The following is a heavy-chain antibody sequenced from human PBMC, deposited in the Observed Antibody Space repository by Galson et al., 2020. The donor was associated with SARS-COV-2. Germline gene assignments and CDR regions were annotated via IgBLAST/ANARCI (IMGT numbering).Heavy chain of an antibody. CDR2: ITGSGDST. V-gene: IGHV3-23*01. CDR3: AKPSYYNSRVLEWYFDY. J-gene: IGHJ4*02. Sequence: TGGSLRLSCAASGFTFSSYAMSWVRQAPGKGLEWVSAITGSGDSTYYTDSVKGRFTISRDNSKNTLYLQMNSLRAEDTAIYYCAKPSYYNSRVLEWYFDYWGQGTLVTVSS. D-gene: IGHD3-22*01. CDR1: GFTFSSYA.